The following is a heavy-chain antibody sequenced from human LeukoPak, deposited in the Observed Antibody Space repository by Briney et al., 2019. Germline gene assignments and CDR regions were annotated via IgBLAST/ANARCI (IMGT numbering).Heavy chain of an antibody. CDR1: GGPFSGYS. CDR2: VNHSGST. D-gene: IGHD3-22*01. CDR3: AREDYYNSGGYYLDY. V-gene: IGHV4-34*01. J-gene: IGHJ4*02. Sequence: SETLSLTCAVYGGPFSGYSWSWIRQPPGKGLEWIGEVNHSGSTNYSPSLKSRVTISVDTSKNQFSLKLSSVTAADTAVYFCAREDYYNSGGYYLDYWGQGTLVTVSS.